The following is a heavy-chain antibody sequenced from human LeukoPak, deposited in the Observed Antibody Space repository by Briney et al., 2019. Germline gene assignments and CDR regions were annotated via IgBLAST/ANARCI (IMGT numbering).Heavy chain of an antibody. CDR2: IDPSDSYA. J-gene: IGHJ3*02. CDR1: GYSFTNYW. D-gene: IGHD3-22*01. Sequence: GESLKISCKGSGYSFTNYWISWVRQMPGKGLEWMGKIDPSDSYANYSPSFQGHVTISADKSTTTAYLQWGSLKASDTAMYYCARDYYDSSGSDAFDIWGQGTMVTVYS. V-gene: IGHV5-10-1*01. CDR3: ARDYYDSSGSDAFDI.